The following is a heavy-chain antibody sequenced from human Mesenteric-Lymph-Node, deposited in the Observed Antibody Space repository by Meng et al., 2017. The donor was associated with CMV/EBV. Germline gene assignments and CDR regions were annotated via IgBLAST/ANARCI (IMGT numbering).Heavy chain of an antibody. V-gene: IGHV4-39*01. Sequence: ISSSSYYWGWIRQPPGKGLEWIGSIYYSGSTYYNPSLKSRVTISVDTSKNQFSLKLSSVTAADTAVYYCARQPYYYGSGSYYTGLDYWGQGTLVTVSS. CDR1: ISSSSYY. CDR2: IYYSGST. CDR3: ARQPYYYGSGSYYTGLDY. J-gene: IGHJ4*02. D-gene: IGHD3-10*01.